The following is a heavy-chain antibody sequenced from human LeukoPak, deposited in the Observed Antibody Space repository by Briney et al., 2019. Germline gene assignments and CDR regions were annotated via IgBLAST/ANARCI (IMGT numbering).Heavy chain of an antibody. CDR3: AKSIAVAGPGKLNRLYYSDY. CDR2: LSGSGGST. D-gene: IGHD6-19*01. Sequence: QPGGSLRLSCTASGFTFGDYAMSWFRQAPGKGLEWVSGLSGSGGSTYYADSVNGRFTISRDNSKNTLFLQMNSLRAEDTAVYYCAKSIAVAGPGKLNRLYYSDYWGQGTLVTVSS. V-gene: IGHV3-23*01. CDR1: GFTFGDYA. J-gene: IGHJ4*02.